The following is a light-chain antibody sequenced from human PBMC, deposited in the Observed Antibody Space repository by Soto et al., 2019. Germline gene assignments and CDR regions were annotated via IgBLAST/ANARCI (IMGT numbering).Light chain of an antibody. V-gene: IGKV1-27*01. Sequence: DIQMTQSPSSLSASVGDRVTITCRASQGISSYLAWYQQKPGKVPKLLIYAASTLQSGVPSRFSGSGSGTDFTLTISSLQPEDVATYYCQKYNSAPFTFCPGNKVDIK. CDR2: AAS. J-gene: IGKJ3*01. CDR1: QGISSY. CDR3: QKYNSAPFT.